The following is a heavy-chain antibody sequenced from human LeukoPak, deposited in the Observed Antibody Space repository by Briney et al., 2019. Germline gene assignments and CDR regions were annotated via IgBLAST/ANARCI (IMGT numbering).Heavy chain of an antibody. V-gene: IGHV3-23*01. J-gene: IGHJ3*02. CDR2: ISGSGGST. D-gene: IGHD6-6*01. CDR3: ARAVYYSSFIRGAFDI. Sequence: GGSLRLSCAASGFTFSSYGMSWVRQAPGKGLEWVSTISGSGGSTYYADSVKGRFTISRDNSKNTLYLQMNSLRAEDTAVYYCARAVYYSSFIRGAFDIWGQGTMVTVSS. CDR1: GFTFSSYG.